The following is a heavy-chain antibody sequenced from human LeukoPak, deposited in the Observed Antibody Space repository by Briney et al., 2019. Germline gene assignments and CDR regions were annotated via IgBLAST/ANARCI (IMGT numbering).Heavy chain of an antibody. CDR1: GFTFSDYY. Sequence: PGGSLRLSCAASGFTFSDYYMSWIRQAPGKGLEWVSYISSSGSTIYYADSVKGRFTISRDNAKNSLYLQMNSLRAEDTAVYYCARDWGYDYVWGSYRYGVDYWGQGTLVTVSS. CDR3: ARDWGYDYVWGSYRYGVDY. CDR2: ISSSGSTI. D-gene: IGHD3-16*02. J-gene: IGHJ4*02. V-gene: IGHV3-11*01.